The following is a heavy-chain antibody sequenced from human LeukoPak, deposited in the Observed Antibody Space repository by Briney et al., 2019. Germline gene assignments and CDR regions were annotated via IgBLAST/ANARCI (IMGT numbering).Heavy chain of an antibody. D-gene: IGHD3-9*01. V-gene: IGHV3-48*02. CDR3: ATDQRYAFDY. CDR2: IRTTAEGAKYA. CDR1: GFSFTDYP. J-gene: IGHJ4*02. Sequence: PGGSLRLSCATSGFSFTDYPMNWVRQAPGKGLEGISHIRTTAEGAKYAYYADSVKGRVTISRDDGKNTLYLHMNSLRDDDTAVYYCATDQRYAFDYWGQGILVTVSS.